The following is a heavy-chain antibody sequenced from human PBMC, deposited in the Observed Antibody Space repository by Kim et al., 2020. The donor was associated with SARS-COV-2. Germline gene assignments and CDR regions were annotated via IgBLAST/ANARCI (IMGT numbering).Heavy chain of an antibody. V-gene: IGHV3-15*01. CDR2: IKSKTDGGTT. CDR3: TTDLPAANLGYYYYYMDV. J-gene: IGHJ6*03. CDR1: GFTFSNAW. Sequence: GGSLRLSCAASGFTFSNAWMSWVRQAPGKGLEWVGRIKSKTDGGTTDYAAPVKGRFTISRDDSKNTLYLQMNSLKTEDTAVYYCTTDLPAANLGYYYYYMDVWGKGTTVTVSS. D-gene: IGHD2-2*01.